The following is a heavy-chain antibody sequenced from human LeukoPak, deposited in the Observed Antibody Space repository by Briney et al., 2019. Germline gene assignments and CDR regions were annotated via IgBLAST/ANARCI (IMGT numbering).Heavy chain of an antibody. J-gene: IGHJ4*02. CDR2: INHSGST. Sequence: PSETLSLTCAVYGGSFSGYYWSRIRQPPGKGLEWIGEINHSGSTNYNPSLKSRVTISVDTSKNQFSLKLSSVTAADTAVYYCARGHRYSSGWYVLDYWGQGTLVTVSS. V-gene: IGHV4-34*01. CDR3: ARGHRYSSGWYVLDY. D-gene: IGHD6-19*01. CDR1: GGSFSGYY.